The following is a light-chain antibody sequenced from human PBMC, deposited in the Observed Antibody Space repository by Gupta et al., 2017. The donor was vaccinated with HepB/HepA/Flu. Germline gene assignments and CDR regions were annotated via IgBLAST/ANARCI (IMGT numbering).Light chain of an antibody. J-gene: IGLJ3*02. Sequence: QSALPQPASLSGSPGQSITISCTGTSSDIGGYNSVSWYQQHPGQAPKLLIFNVNNRPSGVSNHFSASKSDNTASLTISGLQAEDEADYYCSSYTTSSTWVFGKGTKLTVL. V-gene: IGLV2-14*01. CDR1: SSDIGGYNS. CDR3: SSYTTSSTWV. CDR2: NVN.